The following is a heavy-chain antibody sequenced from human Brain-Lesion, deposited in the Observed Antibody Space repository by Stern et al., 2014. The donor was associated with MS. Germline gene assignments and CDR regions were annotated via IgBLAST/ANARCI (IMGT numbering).Heavy chain of an antibody. CDR1: GYTFSGYY. J-gene: IGHJ4*02. Sequence: EVQLVESGAEVKKPGESLKISCKGSGYTFSGYYIAWVRQMPGKGLEWMGIINPGDSSVTFSPSFQGQVTISADKSVNIAFLQWSSLKPSDTAIYYCARRSNFASGFDSWGQGTLVTVSS. CDR2: INPGDSSV. V-gene: IGHV5-51*01. CDR3: ARRSNFASGFDS. D-gene: IGHD1-1*01.